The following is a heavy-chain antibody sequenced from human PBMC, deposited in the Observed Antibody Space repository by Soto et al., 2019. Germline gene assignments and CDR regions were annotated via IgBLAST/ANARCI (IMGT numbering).Heavy chain of an antibody. CDR1: GFMFSGFG. D-gene: IGHD3-10*01. J-gene: IGHJ3*02. CDR2: ISKDGSKK. CDR3: ANPSGYYFGLGSHDEASDM. V-gene: IGHV3-30*18. Sequence: QVQLVESGGGVVQPGRSLRLSCAASGFMFSGFGMHWVRQAPGKGLQWVAGISKDGSKKYYGDSVKGRFTISGDNSRKTLYLQMNGLRAEDTAVYYCANPSGYYFGLGSHDEASDMWGQGTVVTVFS.